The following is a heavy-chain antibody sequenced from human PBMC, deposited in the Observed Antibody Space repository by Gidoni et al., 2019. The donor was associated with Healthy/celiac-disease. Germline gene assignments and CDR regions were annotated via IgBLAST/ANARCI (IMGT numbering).Heavy chain of an antibody. J-gene: IGHJ4*02. CDR3: ARVGRDCSSTSCYMLGGDY. V-gene: IGHV3-30-3*01. CDR1: GFTFSSYA. D-gene: IGHD2-2*02. CDR2: ISYDGSNK. Sequence: QVQLVESGGGVVQPGRSLRLSCAASGFTFSSYAMHWVRQAPGKGLEWVAVISYDGSNKYYADSVKGRFTISRDNSKNTLYLQMNSLRAEDTAVYYCARVGRDCSSTSCYMLGGDYWGQGTLVTVSS.